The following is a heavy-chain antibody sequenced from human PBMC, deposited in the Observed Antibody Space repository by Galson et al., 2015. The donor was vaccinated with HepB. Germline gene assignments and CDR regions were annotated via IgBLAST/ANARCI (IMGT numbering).Heavy chain of an antibody. CDR1: GFSFRTEW. CDR2: IKEDGSEE. V-gene: IGHV3-7*01. CDR3: ARAVD. Sequence: SLRLSCAASGFSFRTEWMSWVRQAPGKGPEWVANIKEDGSEENYVDSVRGRFTISRDNAKNSMYLQMNSLRAEDTAVYYCARAVDWGQGTLVSVSS. J-gene: IGHJ4*02.